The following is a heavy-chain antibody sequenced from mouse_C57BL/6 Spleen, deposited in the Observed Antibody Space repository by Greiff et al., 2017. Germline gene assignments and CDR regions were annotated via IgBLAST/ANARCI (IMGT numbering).Heavy chain of an antibody. Sequence: EVQRVESGPELVKPGASVKISCKASGYSFTGYYMNWVKQSPEKSLEWIGEINPSTGGTTYNQKFKAKATLTVDKSSSTAYMQLKSLTSEDSAVYYCARGITTVVATDYAMDYWGQGTSVTVSS. CDR2: INPSTGGT. V-gene: IGHV1-42*01. CDR3: ARGITTVVATDYAMDY. CDR1: GYSFTGYY. D-gene: IGHD1-1*01. J-gene: IGHJ4*01.